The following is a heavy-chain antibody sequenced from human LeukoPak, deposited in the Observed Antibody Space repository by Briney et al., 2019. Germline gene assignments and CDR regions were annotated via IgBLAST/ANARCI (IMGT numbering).Heavy chain of an antibody. CDR3: ARFPYGSGSYYYYYGMDV. Sequence: ASVKVSCKASGYTFTSYGISWVRQAPGQGLEWMGWISAYNGNTNYAQKLQGRVTMTTDTSTSTAYMELRSLRSDDTAVYHCARFPYGSGSYYYYYGMDVWGKGTTVTVSS. J-gene: IGHJ6*04. D-gene: IGHD3-10*01. V-gene: IGHV1-18*04. CDR2: ISAYNGNT. CDR1: GYTFTSYG.